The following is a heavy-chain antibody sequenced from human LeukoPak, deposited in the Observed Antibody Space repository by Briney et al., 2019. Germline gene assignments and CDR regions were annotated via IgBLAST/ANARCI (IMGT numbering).Heavy chain of an antibody. V-gene: IGHV3-7*03. Sequence: GGSLRLSCAASGFTFSSYWMSWVRQAPGKGLEWVANIKQDGSEKYYVDSVKGRFTISRDNAKNSLYLQMNSLRAEDTAVYYCAKPPGGGYSYGHTTFDYWGQGTLVTVSS. CDR1: GFTFSSYW. D-gene: IGHD5-18*01. CDR2: IKQDGSEK. J-gene: IGHJ4*02. CDR3: AKPPGGGYSYGHTTFDY.